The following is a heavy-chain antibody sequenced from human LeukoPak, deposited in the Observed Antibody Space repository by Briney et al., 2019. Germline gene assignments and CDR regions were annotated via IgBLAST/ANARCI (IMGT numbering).Heavy chain of an antibody. J-gene: IGHJ4*02. D-gene: IGHD1-1*01. V-gene: IGHV3-21*01. Sequence: GGSLRLSCAASGFTFSSYTMHWIRQAPGKGLEWVSSISGSNSYIFYADSVKGRFTASRDNAKDSLYLQMNSLRAEDTAVYYCARALTTLTYEGYWGQGTLVTVSS. CDR3: ARALTTLTYEGY. CDR1: GFTFSSYT. CDR2: ISGSNSYI.